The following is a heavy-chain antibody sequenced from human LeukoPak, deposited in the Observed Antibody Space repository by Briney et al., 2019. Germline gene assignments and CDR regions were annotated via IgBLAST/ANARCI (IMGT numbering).Heavy chain of an antibody. J-gene: IGHJ4*02. CDR1: GGSISSSSYY. D-gene: IGHD6-13*01. Sequence: SVTLSLTCTVSGGSISSSSYYWGWIRQPPGKGLEWIGSIYYSGSTYYNPSLKSRVTISVDTSKNQFSLKLSSVTAADTAVYYCAGGIAAATLSFDYWGQGTLVTVSS. V-gene: IGHV4-39*01. CDR2: IYYSGST. CDR3: AGGIAAATLSFDY.